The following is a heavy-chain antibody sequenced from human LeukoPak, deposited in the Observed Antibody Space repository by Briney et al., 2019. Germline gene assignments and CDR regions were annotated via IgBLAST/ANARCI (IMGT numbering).Heavy chain of an antibody. V-gene: IGHV3-21*01. CDR2: ISSSSSYI. CDR3: ARGGSSGWWAFDI. D-gene: IGHD6-19*01. CDR1: GFTFSSYS. J-gene: IGHJ3*02. Sequence: GGSLRLSCAASGFTFSSYSMNWVRQASGKGLEWVSSISSSSSYIYYADSVKGRFTISRDNAKNSLYLQMNSLRAEDTAVYYCARGGSSGWWAFDIWGQGTMVTVSS.